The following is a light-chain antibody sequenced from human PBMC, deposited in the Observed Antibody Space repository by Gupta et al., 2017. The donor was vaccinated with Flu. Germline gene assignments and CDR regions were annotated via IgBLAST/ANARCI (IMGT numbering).Light chain of an antibody. Sequence: VLTHSPSLSASLAASVTLACTLPDEHFHFACAWHHQTVPRSPRLLMRLHRHGRTQKGDGSPDRCEGSSSGTGRYLAISTVQSEDEATYYCQAWATGPHWVFGKGIKLTVL. V-gene: IGLV4-69*01. CDR1: DEHFHFA. CDR2: LHRHGRT. CDR3: QAWATGPHWV. J-gene: IGLJ3*02.